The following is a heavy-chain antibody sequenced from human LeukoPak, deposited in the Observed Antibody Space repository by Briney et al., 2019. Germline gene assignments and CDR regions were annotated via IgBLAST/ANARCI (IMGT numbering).Heavy chain of an antibody. J-gene: IGHJ4*02. CDR1: GFTFSSYW. V-gene: IGHV3-7*01. CDR2: IKQDGSEK. D-gene: IGHD1-26*01. Sequence: GGSLRLSCAASGFTFSSYWMSWVRQAPGKGLEWVANIKQDGSEKYYVDSVKGRFTISRDNAENSLYLQMNSLRAEDTAVYYCARDLPGWDYYFDYWGQGTLVTVSS. CDR3: ARDLPGWDYYFDY.